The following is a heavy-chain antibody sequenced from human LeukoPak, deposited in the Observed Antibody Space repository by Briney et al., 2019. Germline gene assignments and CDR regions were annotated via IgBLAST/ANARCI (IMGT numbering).Heavy chain of an antibody. Sequence: SETLSLTCAVYGGSFSGYYWSWIRQPPGKGLEWIGEINHSGSTNYNPSLKSRVTISVDTSKNQFSLKLSSVTAADTAVYYCARSPYGSGSYAVENWFDPWGQGTLVTVSS. V-gene: IGHV4-34*01. J-gene: IGHJ5*02. CDR3: ARSPYGSGSYAVENWFDP. D-gene: IGHD3-10*01. CDR1: GGSFSGYY. CDR2: INHSGST.